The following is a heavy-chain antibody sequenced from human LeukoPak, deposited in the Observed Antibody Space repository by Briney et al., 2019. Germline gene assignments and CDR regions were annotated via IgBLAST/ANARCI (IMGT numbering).Heavy chain of an antibody. J-gene: IGHJ4*02. CDR2: INHDGST. Sequence: SETLSLTCAVYGGSLSGCYWGWIRQPPGKVLEWIGEINHDGSTNYNLSLKSQVTITVDTSKNQFSLKLSSETAADTAVYYCASHYYDSSGYYRTFDYWGQGTLVTVSS. CDR3: ASHYYDSSGYYRTFDY. CDR1: GGSLSGCY. V-gene: IGHV4-34*01. D-gene: IGHD3-22*01.